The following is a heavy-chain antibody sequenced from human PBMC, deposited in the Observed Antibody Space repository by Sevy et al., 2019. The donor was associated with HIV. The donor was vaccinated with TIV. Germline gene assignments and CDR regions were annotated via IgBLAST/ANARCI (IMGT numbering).Heavy chain of an antibody. D-gene: IGHD4-17*01. J-gene: IGHJ4*02. CDR3: ARAYGDYVGGYYFDY. CDR1: GFIFSQYS. V-gene: IGHV3-21*01. Sequence: GGSLRLSCAASGFIFSQYSLNWVRQAPGKGLEWVSSITRSSSYIYYADSVKGRFTISRDNAKTSLYLQMNSLRAEDTAVYYSARAYGDYVGGYYFDYWGQGTLVTVSS. CDR2: ITRSSSYI.